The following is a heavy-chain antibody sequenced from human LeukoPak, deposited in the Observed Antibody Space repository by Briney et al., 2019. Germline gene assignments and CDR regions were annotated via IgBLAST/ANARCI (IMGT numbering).Heavy chain of an antibody. Sequence: PGGSLRLSCAASGFTLSSYWMHWVRQAPGKGLVWVSRIKSDGRTNYADSVKGRFTISRDNAKNTVSLRMNSLRAEDTGVYYCARAPSEIGGYYPEYFRHWGQGTLVIVSS. CDR2: IKSDGRT. V-gene: IGHV3-74*01. J-gene: IGHJ1*01. CDR3: ARAPSEIGGYYPEYFRH. CDR1: GFTLSSYW. D-gene: IGHD3-22*01.